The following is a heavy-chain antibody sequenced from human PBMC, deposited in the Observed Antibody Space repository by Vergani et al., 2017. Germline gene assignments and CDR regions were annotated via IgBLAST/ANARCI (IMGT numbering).Heavy chain of an antibody. J-gene: IGHJ5*02. CDR1: VASIRSSNYY. Sequence: QLQLQESGPGLVKPSATLSLTCSVSVASIRSSNYYWGWIRQPPGKWLEWIASIYYSGSTYYNPSLKSRDTISVDTSKNQFSLKLSSVTAADTAVYFCARHSTVEWLVKLGWIDPWGQGILVTVSS. CDR2: IYYSGST. D-gene: IGHD6-19*01. CDR3: ARHSTVEWLVKLGWIDP. V-gene: IGHV4-39*01.